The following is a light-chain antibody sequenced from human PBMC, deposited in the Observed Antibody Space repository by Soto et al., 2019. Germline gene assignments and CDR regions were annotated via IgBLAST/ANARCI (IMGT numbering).Light chain of an antibody. CDR3: QQYGSSPRT. CDR2: GAS. J-gene: IGKJ1*01. V-gene: IGKV3-20*01. Sequence: EIVLTQSPGTLSLSPGERATLSCRASQSVSSGYVAWYQQKPGQAPRLLIYGASSPATGLPDRFSGSGSGTDFTLSISRLEPEDFAVYYCQQYGSSPRTFGQGTKVDI. CDR1: QSVSSGY.